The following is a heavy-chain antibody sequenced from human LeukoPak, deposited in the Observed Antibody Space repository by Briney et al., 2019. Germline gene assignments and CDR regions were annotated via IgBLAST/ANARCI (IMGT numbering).Heavy chain of an antibody. CDR3: ARDRSDFQH. CDR1: GFTFSSYS. V-gene: IGHV3-48*01. D-gene: IGHD3-3*01. Sequence: GGSLRLSCAASGFTFSSYSMNWVRQAPGKGLEWVSYISSSSSTIYCADSVKGRFTISRDNAKNSLYLQMNSLRAEDTAVYYCARDRSDFQHWGQGTLVTVSS. CDR2: ISSSSSTI. J-gene: IGHJ1*01.